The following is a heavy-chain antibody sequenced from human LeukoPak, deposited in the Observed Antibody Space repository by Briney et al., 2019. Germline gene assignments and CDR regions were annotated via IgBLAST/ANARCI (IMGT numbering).Heavy chain of an antibody. V-gene: IGHV4-39*01. Sequence: SETLSLTCTVSGGSISSGSYYWSWIRQHPGKGLEWIGSIHYSGSTYYNPSLKSRVTVSIDTSKNQFSLKLSSVTAADTAVYYCARRANYYDSSDYWGQGTLVTVSS. CDR1: GGSISSGSYY. CDR3: ARRANYYDSSDY. J-gene: IGHJ4*02. D-gene: IGHD3-22*01. CDR2: IHYSGST.